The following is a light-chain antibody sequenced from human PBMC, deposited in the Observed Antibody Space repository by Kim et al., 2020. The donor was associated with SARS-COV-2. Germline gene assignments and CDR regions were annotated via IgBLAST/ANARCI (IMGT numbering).Light chain of an antibody. CDR2: NNN. V-gene: IGLV1-40*01. CDR3: QSFDSSLSVYV. J-gene: IGLJ1*01. CDR1: NSNIGAGFD. Sequence: QRVTISCTGSNSNIGAGFDVHWYQQLPGTAPKLLIYNNNNRPSGVPDRFSVSKSGTSASLAITGLQAEDEAEYYCQSFDSSLSVYVFGAGTTVTVL.